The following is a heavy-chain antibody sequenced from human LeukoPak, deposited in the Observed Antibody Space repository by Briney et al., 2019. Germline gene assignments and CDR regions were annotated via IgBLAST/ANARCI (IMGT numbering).Heavy chain of an antibody. Sequence: GGSLRLSCAASGFTFSSYWMTWVRQAPGKGLEWVANIKEDGSEEYYVDSVKGRFTISRDNAQNSLYLQMNSLGAEDTAVYYCARDQLGAGDYWGQGTLVTVSS. CDR2: IKEDGSEE. V-gene: IGHV3-7*01. J-gene: IGHJ4*02. CDR1: GFTFSSYW. CDR3: ARDQLGAGDY. D-gene: IGHD1-1*01.